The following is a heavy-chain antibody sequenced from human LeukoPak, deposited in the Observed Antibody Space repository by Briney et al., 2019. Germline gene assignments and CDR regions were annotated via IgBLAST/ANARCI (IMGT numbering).Heavy chain of an antibody. CDR2: IYYTGTT. D-gene: IGHD3-16*01. CDR1: GGSISSSTYY. Sequence: PSETLSLTCTVSGGSISSSTYYWGWIRQPPGKGLEWIGAIYYTGTTYYNPSLRSRVTISVDTSKNHFSLKLSSVTAADTALYYCASAPRQGSIGGLDYWGQGTLVTVSP. J-gene: IGHJ4*02. CDR3: ASAPRQGSIGGLDY. V-gene: IGHV4-39*02.